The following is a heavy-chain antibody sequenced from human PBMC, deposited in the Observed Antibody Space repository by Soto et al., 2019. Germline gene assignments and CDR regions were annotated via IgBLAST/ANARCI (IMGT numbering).Heavy chain of an antibody. Sequence: SVKVSCKASGGTFSSYAISWVRQAPGQGLEWMGGIIPIFGTANYAQKFQGRVTITADKSTSTAYMELSSLRSEDTAVYYCARGQIVVVAAATYGMDVWGQGTTVTVSS. D-gene: IGHD2-15*01. CDR3: ARGQIVVVAAATYGMDV. V-gene: IGHV1-69*06. CDR1: GGTFSSYA. CDR2: IIPIFGTA. J-gene: IGHJ6*02.